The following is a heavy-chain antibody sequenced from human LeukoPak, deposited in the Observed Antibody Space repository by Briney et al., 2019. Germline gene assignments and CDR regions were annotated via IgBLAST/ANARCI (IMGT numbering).Heavy chain of an antibody. Sequence: GGSLRLSCAASGFTFSDYYMSWIRQAPGKGLEWVSYISSSGSTIYYADSVKGRFTISRDNAKNSLYLQMNSLRAEDTAVYYCASLGTMIVVDPFDYWGRGTLVTVSS. CDR3: ASLGTMIVVDPFDY. J-gene: IGHJ4*02. V-gene: IGHV3-11*01. CDR1: GFTFSDYY. D-gene: IGHD3-22*01. CDR2: ISSSGSTI.